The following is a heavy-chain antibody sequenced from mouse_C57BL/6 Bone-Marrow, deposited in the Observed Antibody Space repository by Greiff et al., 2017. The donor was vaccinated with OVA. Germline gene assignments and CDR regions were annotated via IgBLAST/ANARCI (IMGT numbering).Heavy chain of an antibody. J-gene: IGHJ3*01. V-gene: IGHV1-62-2*01. CDR3: ARHANWDKDGFAY. CDR2: FYPGSGSI. Sequence: QVQLKESGAELVKPGASLKLSCKASGYTFTEYTIHWVKQRSGQGLEWIGWFYPGSGSIKYNETFKDKATLTADKSSRTVYRELSRLTSEDSAVYFGARHANWDKDGFAYWGQGTLVTVSA. CDR1: GYTFTEYT. D-gene: IGHD4-1*01.